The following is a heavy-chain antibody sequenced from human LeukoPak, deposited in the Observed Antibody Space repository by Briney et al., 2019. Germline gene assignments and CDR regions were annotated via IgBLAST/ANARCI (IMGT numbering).Heavy chain of an antibody. CDR2: MSHNRGT. CDR1: GNSISTGYY. D-gene: IGHD3-10*01. V-gene: IGHV4-38-2*01. CDR3: ASYYASGVSAYNYYGMDV. Sequence: SETLSLTCAVSGNSISTGYYWGWIRQPPGKGLEWIGSMSHNRGTYYNPSLKSRVTISMDTSKNQISLRLTSVTAADTAVYYCASYYASGVSAYNYYGMDVWGKGTTVTVSS. J-gene: IGHJ6*04.